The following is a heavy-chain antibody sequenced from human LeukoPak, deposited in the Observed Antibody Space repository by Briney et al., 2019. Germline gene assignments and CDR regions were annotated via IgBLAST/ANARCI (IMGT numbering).Heavy chain of an antibody. CDR1: GFTFSSYAM. J-gene: IGHJ5*02. D-gene: IGHD2-2*01. V-gene: IGHV4-4*02. Sequence: GSLRLSCAASGFTFSSYAMSWVRQAPGKGLEWIGEIYHSGSTNYNTSLKSRVTISVDKSKNQFSLKLSSVTAADTAVYYCARDLPYCSSTSCYDWFDPWGQGTLVTVSS. CDR3: ARDLPYCSSTSCYDWFDP. CDR2: IYHSGST.